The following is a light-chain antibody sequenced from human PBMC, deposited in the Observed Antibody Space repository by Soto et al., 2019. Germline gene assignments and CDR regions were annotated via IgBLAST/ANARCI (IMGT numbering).Light chain of an antibody. V-gene: IGKV1-39*01. Sequence: DIQLTQPPSSLSASVGDRVAITCRASQSISSYLNWYQQRPGKAPKLLTYAASSLQSGVPSRFSGSGSGTDFTLTISSLQPEDFATYYCQQSYTTPLTVGGGTKVDIK. CDR1: QSISSY. CDR2: AAS. CDR3: QQSYTTPLT. J-gene: IGKJ4*01.